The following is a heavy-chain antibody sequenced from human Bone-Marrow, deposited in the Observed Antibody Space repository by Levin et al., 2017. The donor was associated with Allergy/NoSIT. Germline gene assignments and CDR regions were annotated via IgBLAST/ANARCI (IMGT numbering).Heavy chain of an antibody. CDR1: GYTFDHYG. D-gene: IGHD1-26*01. CDR3: ARSLGWEAPPDY. CDR2: ISGYNGQT. J-gene: IGHJ4*02. V-gene: IGHV1-18*01. Sequence: PGGSLRLSCKASGYTFDHYGITWVRQAPGQGLERMGWISGYNGQTKESQKVQGRITMTTDTSSTAYMELRSLTSDDTAVYFCARSLGWEAPPDYWGQGTQVIVSS.